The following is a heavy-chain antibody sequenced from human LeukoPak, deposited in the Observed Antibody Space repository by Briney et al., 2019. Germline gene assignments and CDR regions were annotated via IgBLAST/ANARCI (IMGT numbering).Heavy chain of an antibody. CDR3: ASDRLR. CDR2: ITGSSSTT. CDR1: GFTVSSYS. Sequence: PGGSLRLSWAASGFTVSSYSMNWVRQAPGKGLEWVSYITGSSSTTHYADSVKGRFTISRDHANNSLYLQMNSLRAEDTAVYFCASDRLRWGQGTLVTVSS. V-gene: IGHV3-48*04. J-gene: IGHJ4*02.